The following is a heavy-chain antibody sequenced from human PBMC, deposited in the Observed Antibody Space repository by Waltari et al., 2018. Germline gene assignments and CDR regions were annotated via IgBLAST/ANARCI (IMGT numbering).Heavy chain of an antibody. V-gene: IGHV3-73*01. Sequence: EVQLVESGGGLVQPGGSLKLSCAASGFTFSGSAMHWVRQASGKGLAWVGRIRSKANSYATAYAASVKGRFTISRDDSKNTAYLQMNSLKTEDTAVYYCTRPVLNDYADYYYYMDVWGKGTTVTVSS. CDR2: IRSKANSYAT. CDR3: TRPVLNDYADYYYYMDV. D-gene: IGHD4-17*01. CDR1: GFTFSGSA. J-gene: IGHJ6*03.